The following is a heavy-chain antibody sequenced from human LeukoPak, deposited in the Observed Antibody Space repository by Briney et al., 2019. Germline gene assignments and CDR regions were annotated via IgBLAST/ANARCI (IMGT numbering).Heavy chain of an antibody. D-gene: IGHD3-3*01. CDR2: IYYSGST. Sequence: SETLSLTRTVSGGSISSHYWSWIRQPPGKGLEWIGYIYYSGSTNYNPSLKSRVTISVDTSKNQFSLKLSSVTAADTAVYYCARHDYDFWSGPFDYWGQGTLVTVSS. CDR3: ARHDYDFWSGPFDY. J-gene: IGHJ4*02. V-gene: IGHV4-59*11. CDR1: GGSISSHY.